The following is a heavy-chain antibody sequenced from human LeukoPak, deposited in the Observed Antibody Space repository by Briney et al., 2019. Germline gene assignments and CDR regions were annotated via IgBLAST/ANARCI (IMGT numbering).Heavy chain of an antibody. CDR1: GITFNKYR. D-gene: IGHD6-6*01. CDR3: ARGPNSNWSGLDF. CDR2: ISYDGTNE. V-gene: IGHV3-30-3*01. J-gene: IGHJ4*02. Sequence: GGSLRLSCEASGITFNKYRIHWVRQAPGKGLEWVAVISYDGTNENYADSVKGRFTVSRDNAKNTLYLQVNNLRAEDTAVYYCARGPNSNWSGLDFWGQGTLLTVSS.